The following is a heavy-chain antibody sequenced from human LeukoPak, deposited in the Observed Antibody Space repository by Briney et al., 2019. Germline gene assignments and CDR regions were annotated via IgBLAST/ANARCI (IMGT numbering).Heavy chain of an antibody. CDR2: ISYDGSNK. J-gene: IGHJ6*02. CDR1: GFTFSSYG. CDR3: AKESDGMDV. V-gene: IGHV3-30*18. Sequence: GGSLRLSCAASGFTFSSYGMHWVRQAPGKGLEWVAVISYDGSNKYYADSVKGRFTISRDNSKNTLYLQMNSLRAEDTAVYYCAKESDGMDVRGQGTTVTVSS.